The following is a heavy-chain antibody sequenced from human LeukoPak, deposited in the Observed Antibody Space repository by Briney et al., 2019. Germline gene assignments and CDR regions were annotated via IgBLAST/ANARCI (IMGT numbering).Heavy chain of an antibody. V-gene: IGHV1-69*01. CDR3: ARGLAVGATFQH. CDR1: GGTFSSYA. J-gene: IGHJ1*01. CDR2: IIPIFGTA. Sequence: SVEVSCKASGGTFSSYAISWVRQAPGQGLEWMGGIIPIFGTANYAQKFQGRVTITADESTSTAYMELSSLRSDDTAVYYCARGLAVGATFQHWGQGTLVTVSS. D-gene: IGHD1-26*01.